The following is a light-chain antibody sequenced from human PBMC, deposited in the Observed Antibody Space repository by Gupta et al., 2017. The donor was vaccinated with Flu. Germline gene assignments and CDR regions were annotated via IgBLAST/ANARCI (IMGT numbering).Light chain of an antibody. V-gene: IGLV2-14*01. Sequence: QSALPQPASVSGSPGPSITISCTGTSSDVGGYNYVSWYQQHPGKAPKLMIYEVRNRPAVVASRFSGSKSGNTASLTISGLQDEDEADYYCSSYTSSSFWVFGGGTKLTVL. J-gene: IGLJ3*02. CDR1: SSDVGGYNY. CDR3: SSYTSSSFWV. CDR2: EVR.